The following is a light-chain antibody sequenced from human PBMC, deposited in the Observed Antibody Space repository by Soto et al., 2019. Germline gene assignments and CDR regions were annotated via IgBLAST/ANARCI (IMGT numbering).Light chain of an antibody. CDR2: DAS. V-gene: IGKV3-11*01. J-gene: IGKJ2*01. CDR1: QSVSSY. CDR3: QQRSTWPYT. Sequence: EIVLTQSPATLSLSPGERATLSCRASQSVSSYLAWYQQKPGQAPRLLIYDASNRATGIPARFSGSGSGTYFTLTISSLEPEDFAVYYCQQRSTWPYTFGQGTKLAIK.